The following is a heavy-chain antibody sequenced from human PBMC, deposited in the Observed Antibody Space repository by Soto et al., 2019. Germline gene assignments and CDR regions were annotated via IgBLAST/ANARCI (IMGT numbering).Heavy chain of an antibody. CDR3: ARGRGGSSWYFAFDI. D-gene: IGHD6-13*01. J-gene: IGHJ3*02. Sequence: GGSLRLSCAASGFTFSSYGMHWVRQTPGKGLEWVAVIWYDGSNKHYADSVKGRFTISRDNSKNTLYLEMNTLRAEDTAVYYCARGRGGSSWYFAFDIWGQGTMVTVS. V-gene: IGHV3-33*01. CDR1: GFTFSSYG. CDR2: IWYDGSNK.